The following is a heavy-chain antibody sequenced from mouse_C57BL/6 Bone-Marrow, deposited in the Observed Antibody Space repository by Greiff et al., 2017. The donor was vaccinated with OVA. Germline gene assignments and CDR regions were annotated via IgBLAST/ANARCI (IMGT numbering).Heavy chain of an antibody. J-gene: IGHJ3*01. V-gene: IGHV1-81*01. Sequence: QVQLQQSGAELARPGASVKLSCKASGYTFTSYGISWVKQRTGQGLEWIGEIYPRSGNTYYNEKFKGKATLTADKSSSTAYMQLSSLTSEDSAVYYCARPLYYGSSPAWFAYWGQGTLVTVSA. CDR2: IYPRSGNT. CDR3: ARPLYYGSSPAWFAY. CDR1: GYTFTSYG. D-gene: IGHD1-1*01.